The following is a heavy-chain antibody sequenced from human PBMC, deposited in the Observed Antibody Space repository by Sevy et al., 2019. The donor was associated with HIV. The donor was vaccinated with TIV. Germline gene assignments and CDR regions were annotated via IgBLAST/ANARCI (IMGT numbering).Heavy chain of an antibody. V-gene: IGHV4-59*01. D-gene: IGHD3-22*01. CDR3: ARGRSYYDSSGYPRRYNWFDP. J-gene: IGHJ5*02. CDR2: IYYSGST. Sequence: SETLSLTCTVSGGSISSYYWSWIRQPPGKGLEWIGYIYYSGSTNYNPSLKSRVTISVDTSKNQFSLKLSSVTAADTAVYYCARGRSYYDSSGYPRRYNWFDPWGQGTLVTVSS. CDR1: GGSISSYY.